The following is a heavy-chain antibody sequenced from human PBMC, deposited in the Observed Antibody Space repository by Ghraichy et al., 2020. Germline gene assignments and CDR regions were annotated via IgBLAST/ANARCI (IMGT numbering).Heavy chain of an antibody. Sequence: GGSLRLSCVASGFTVSSYSMTWVRQAPGKGLEWVSAIRSGGSNTYYADSVKGRFTTSRDSSKNTLYLQMNSLRAEDAAVYYCAGCRDAGPEPMYALDFWGQGTMVTVSS. CDR3: AGCRDAGPEPMYALDF. CDR1: GFTVSSYS. D-gene: IGHD2-8*01. J-gene: IGHJ6*02. V-gene: IGHV3-23*01. CDR2: IRSGGSNT.